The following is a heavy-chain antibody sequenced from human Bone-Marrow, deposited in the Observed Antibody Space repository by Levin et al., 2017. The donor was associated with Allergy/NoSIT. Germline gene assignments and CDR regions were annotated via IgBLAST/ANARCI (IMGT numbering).Heavy chain of an antibody. CDR2: IWYDGSSQ. Sequence: GGSLRLSCAASGFTFSKVGMHWVRQAPGKGLEWVAVIWYDGSSQYYVDSVKGRFTISRDNSKNTLYLQMNSLTAEDTAVYYCARDRAKIAFDIWGQGSMVIVSS. J-gene: IGHJ3*02. V-gene: IGHV3-33*01. CDR3: ARDRAKIAFDI. D-gene: IGHD5-12*01. CDR1: GFTFSKVG.